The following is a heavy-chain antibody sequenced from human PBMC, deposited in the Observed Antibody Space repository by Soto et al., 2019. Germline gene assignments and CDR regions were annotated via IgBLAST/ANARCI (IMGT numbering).Heavy chain of an antibody. CDR1: GFTFSSYG. CDR2: IWYDGSNK. D-gene: IGHD3-10*01. V-gene: IGHV3-33*01. J-gene: IGHJ4*02. CDR3: ARGDGGTMVRGGNFDY. Sequence: PGGSLRLSCAASGFTFSSYGMHWVRQAPGKGLEWVAVIWYDGSNKYYADSVKGRFTISRDNSKNTLYLQMNSLRAEDTAVYYCARGDGGTMVRGGNFDYWGQGTLVTVSS.